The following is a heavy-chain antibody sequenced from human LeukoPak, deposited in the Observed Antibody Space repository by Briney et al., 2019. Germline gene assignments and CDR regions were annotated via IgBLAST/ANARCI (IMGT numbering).Heavy chain of an antibody. CDR1: GDSVSSNSVT. Sequence: SQTLSLTCAISGDSVSSNSVTWNWIRQSPSRGLEWLGRTYYRSTWYNDYAVSVRGRITVNPDPSKNQFSLHLNSVTPEDTAVYYCARRLTQYDCFDPWGQGILVTVSS. D-gene: IGHD2-2*01. J-gene: IGHJ5*02. V-gene: IGHV6-1*01. CDR3: ARRLTQYDCFDP. CDR2: TYYRSTWYN.